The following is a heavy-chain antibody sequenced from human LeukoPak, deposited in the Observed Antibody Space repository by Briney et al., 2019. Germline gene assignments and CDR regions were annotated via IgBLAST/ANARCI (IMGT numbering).Heavy chain of an antibody. CDR2: IYHIGST. CDR3: ARARRDGYNNFDY. D-gene: IGHD5-24*01. V-gene: IGHV4-4*02. Sequence: SETLSLTCAVSGGSISGTNWWSWVRQPPGKGLEWIGEIYHIGSTIYNPSLKSRVTISVDKSKNQFSLKLSSVTAADTAVYYCARARRDGYNNFDYWGQGTLVTVSS. J-gene: IGHJ4*02. CDR1: GGSISGTNW.